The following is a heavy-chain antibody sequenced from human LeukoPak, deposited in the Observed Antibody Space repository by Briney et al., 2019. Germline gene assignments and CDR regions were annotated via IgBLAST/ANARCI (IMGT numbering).Heavy chain of an antibody. CDR3: AKKAAAGVSYYFDY. Sequence: GGSLRLSCAASGFTFSSYSMNWVRRAPGKGLEWVSAISGSGGSTYYADSVKGRFTISRDNSKNTLYLQMNSLRAEDTAVYYCAKKAAAGVSYYFDYWGQGTLVTVSS. D-gene: IGHD6-13*01. V-gene: IGHV3-23*01. J-gene: IGHJ4*02. CDR1: GFTFSSYS. CDR2: ISGSGGST.